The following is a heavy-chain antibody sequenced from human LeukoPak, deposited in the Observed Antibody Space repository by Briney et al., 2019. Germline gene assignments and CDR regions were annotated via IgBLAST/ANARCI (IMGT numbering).Heavy chain of an antibody. Sequence: SETLSLTCAVYGGSFSGYYWSWIRQPPGKGLEWIGEINHSGSTNYNPSLKSRVTISVDTSKNQLSLKLSSVTAADTAVYYCARDGRNYYGSGPLDYWGQGTLVTVSS. CDR2: INHSGST. CDR3: ARDGRNYYGSGPLDY. J-gene: IGHJ4*02. V-gene: IGHV4-34*01. D-gene: IGHD3-10*01. CDR1: GGSFSGYY.